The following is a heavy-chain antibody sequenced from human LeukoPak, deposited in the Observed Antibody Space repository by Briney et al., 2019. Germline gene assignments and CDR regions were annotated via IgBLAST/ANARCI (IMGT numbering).Heavy chain of an antibody. CDR2: IRYDGSNK. CDR1: GFTFSSYG. CDR3: AKGGRRFLDYYFDY. D-gene: IGHD3-3*01. Sequence: GGFLRLSCEASGFTFSSYGMHWVRQAPGKGLEWVAFIRYDGSNKYYADSVKGRFTISRDNSKNTLYLQMNSLRAEDTAVYYCAKGGRRFLDYYFDYWGQGTLVTVSS. V-gene: IGHV3-30*02. J-gene: IGHJ4*02.